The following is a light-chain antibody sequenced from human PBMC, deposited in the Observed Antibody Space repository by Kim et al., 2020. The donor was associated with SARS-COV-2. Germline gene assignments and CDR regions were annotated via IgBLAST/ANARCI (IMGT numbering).Light chain of an antibody. V-gene: IGKV3-15*01. Sequence: EIVMTQSPVTLSVSPGERATLSCRASQSVTRDLAWYQQKPGQAPRLLIYGASSRAAGIPARFSGSGSGTDFTLTISSLQSEDFAVYYCQQYNNWPRTFGQGTKVDIK. CDR2: GAS. J-gene: IGKJ1*01. CDR3: QQYNNWPRT. CDR1: QSVTRD.